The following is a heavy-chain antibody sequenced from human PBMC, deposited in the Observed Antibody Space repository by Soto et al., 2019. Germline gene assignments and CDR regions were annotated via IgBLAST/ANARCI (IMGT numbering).Heavy chain of an antibody. Sequence: EVQLVESGGVLAQPGGSLRLSCAASGFTFNTFGMNWVRQAPGKGLEWISYISVTSTTIHYADSVKGRFAISRDNAKNSLYLEVDSLRVEDTAVYYCARDGAMTGVFDYWGPGTVVTVSS. CDR2: ISVTSTTI. J-gene: IGHJ4*02. D-gene: IGHD3-9*01. CDR3: ARDGAMTGVFDY. CDR1: GFTFNTFG. V-gene: IGHV3-48*01.